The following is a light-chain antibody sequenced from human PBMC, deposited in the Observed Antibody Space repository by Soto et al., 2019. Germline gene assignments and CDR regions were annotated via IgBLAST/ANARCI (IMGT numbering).Light chain of an antibody. J-gene: IGLJ1*01. CDR2: EVS. CDR3: SSYTSSSTLV. CDR1: SSDVGGYNY. Sequence: QSVLTQPASVSGSPGQSITISCTGTSSDVGGYNYVSWYQQHPGKAPKLMIYEVSNRPSGVSNRFSGSKSGSTASLTISGLQAKDEADYYCSSYTSSSTLVFGTGTKVTVL. V-gene: IGLV2-14*01.